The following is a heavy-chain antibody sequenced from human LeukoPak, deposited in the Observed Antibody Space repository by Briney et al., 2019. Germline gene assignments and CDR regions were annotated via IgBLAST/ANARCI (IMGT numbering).Heavy chain of an antibody. CDR1: GYSFSTYW. D-gene: IGHD3-22*01. Sequence: GESLKISCEGSGYSFSTYWIAWVRQMPGKGLEWMGSIYPRDSEIRYSPSFQGQVTISADKSISTAYLQWGSLKASDTAMYYCATTYYYDSSGYPYYFDYWGQGTLVTVSS. V-gene: IGHV5-51*01. CDR2: IYPRDSEI. J-gene: IGHJ4*02. CDR3: ATTYYYDSSGYPYYFDY.